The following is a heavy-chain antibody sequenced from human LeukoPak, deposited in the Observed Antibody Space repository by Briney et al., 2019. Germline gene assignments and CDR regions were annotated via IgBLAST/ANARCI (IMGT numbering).Heavy chain of an antibody. V-gene: IGHV3-23*01. CDR1: GFTFSSYA. CDR3: SKRRSRIKAVAEDFDY. CDR2: ISGSGGST. Sequence: GGSLRLSCAASGFTFSSYAMSWVRQAPGKGLEWVSAISGSGGSTYYADSVKGWFTISRDNSKNTLYLQTNSLRAEDTAVYYCSKRRSRIKAVAEDFDYWGQGTLVTVSS. D-gene: IGHD6-19*01. J-gene: IGHJ4*02.